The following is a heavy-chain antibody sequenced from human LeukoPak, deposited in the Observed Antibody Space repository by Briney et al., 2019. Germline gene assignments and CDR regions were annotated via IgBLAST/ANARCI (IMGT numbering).Heavy chain of an antibody. Sequence: SETLSLTCTVSGGSISSSSYYWGWIRQPPGKGLEWIGSIYYSGSTYCNPSLKSRVTISVDTSKNQFSLKLSSVTAADTAVYYCARRGYDSSGYYYAYWGQGTLVTVSS. CDR3: ARRGYDSSGYYYAY. V-gene: IGHV4-39*01. J-gene: IGHJ4*02. CDR2: IYYSGST. CDR1: GGSISSSSYY. D-gene: IGHD3-22*01.